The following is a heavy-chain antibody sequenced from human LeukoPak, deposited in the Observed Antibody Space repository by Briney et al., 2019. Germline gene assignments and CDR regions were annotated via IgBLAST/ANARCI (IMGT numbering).Heavy chain of an antibody. V-gene: IGHV4-4*07. CDR3: GRIRITMVRGVIAIWCDP. CDR1: GVSISSYY. J-gene: IGHJ5*02. Sequence: PSETLSLTCTASGVSISSYYRSWIRQPAGKGLEWIGRIYTSGSTNYNPSLKSRVTTSVDKSNNQFSLELSSVTAAQTDVYYCGRIRITMVRGVIAIWCDPWGQGTLVTVSS. CDR2: IYTSGST. D-gene: IGHD3-10*01.